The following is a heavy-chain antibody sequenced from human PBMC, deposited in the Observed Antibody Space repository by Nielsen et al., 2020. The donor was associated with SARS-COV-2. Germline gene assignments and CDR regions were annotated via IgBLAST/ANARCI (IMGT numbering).Heavy chain of an antibody. D-gene: IGHD5-24*01. CDR1: GFTVSSNY. CDR2: IYNDGST. CDR3: ARGGRRDGYTHAFDI. J-gene: IGHJ3*02. Sequence: GESLKISCAASGFTVSSNYMSWVRQAPGKGLEWVSIIYNDGSTYYADSVKGRFTNSRDKSKNTLYLQMNSLRVEDTAMYYCARGGRRDGYTHAFDIWGQGTMVTVSS. V-gene: IGHV3-53*01.